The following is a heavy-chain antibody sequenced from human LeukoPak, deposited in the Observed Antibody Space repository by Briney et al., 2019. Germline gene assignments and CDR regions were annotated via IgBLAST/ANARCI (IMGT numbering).Heavy chain of an antibody. CDR3: ANHLACGSTSCPPFDS. Sequence: GGSLRLSCAASGFTFSTYSMNWVRQAPGKGLEWVASISDRGSYIYYADSVKGRFTISRDNAKNSLYLQMNSLRAEDTAVYYCANHLACGSTSCPPFDSWGQGTLVTVSS. CDR1: GFTFSTYS. CDR2: ISDRGSYI. V-gene: IGHV3-21*01. D-gene: IGHD2-2*01. J-gene: IGHJ4*02.